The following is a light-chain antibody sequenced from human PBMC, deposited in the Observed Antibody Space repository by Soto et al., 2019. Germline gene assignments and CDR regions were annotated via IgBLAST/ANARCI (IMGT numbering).Light chain of an antibody. CDR3: SSYTTTSTLDV. V-gene: IGLV2-14*03. CDR1: SSDVGYYNY. Sequence: QSALTQPASVSGSPGQSITISCTGTSSDVGYYNYVSWYQQHPGRAPKLMIYDVSNRPSGISNRFSGSKAGNTASLTISGLQAEDEADYYCSSYTTTSTLDVFGTGTKVTVL. CDR2: DVS. J-gene: IGLJ1*01.